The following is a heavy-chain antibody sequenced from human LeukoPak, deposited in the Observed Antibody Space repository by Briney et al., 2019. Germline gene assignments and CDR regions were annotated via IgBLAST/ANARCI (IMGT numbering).Heavy chain of an antibody. V-gene: IGHV3-30*02. CDR1: GLIFSTYG. CDR2: IQNDGNDK. CDR3: ARGDLHYYDSTRRGFDI. J-gene: IGHJ3*02. D-gene: IGHD3-10*01. Sequence: GGSLRLSCAASGLIFSTYGMHWVRQAPGKGLEWVAFIQNDGNDKYYADSVKGRFTVSRDNSKNTLYLQMNSLRAEDTAVYYCARGDLHYYDSTRRGFDIWGQGTMVTVSS.